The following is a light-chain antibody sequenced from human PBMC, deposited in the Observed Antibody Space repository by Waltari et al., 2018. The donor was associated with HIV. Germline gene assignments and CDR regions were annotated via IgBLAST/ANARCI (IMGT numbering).Light chain of an antibody. V-gene: IGKV1-8*01. CDR3: QQYYAYPLT. CDR2: AAS. J-gene: IGKJ1*01. CDR1: QSIDSY. Sequence: AIRMTQSPSSFSASTGDRVTIACRASQSIDSYLAWYQQKPGKAPKLLIYAASTLQSGVPSKFSGSGFGTDFTLTISGLQSEDFATYYCQQYYAYPLTFGQGTEVEIK.